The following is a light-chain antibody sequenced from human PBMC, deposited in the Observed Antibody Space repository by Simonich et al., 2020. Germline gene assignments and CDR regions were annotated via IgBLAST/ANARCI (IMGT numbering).Light chain of an antibody. Sequence: DIVMTQTPLSLSVTPGQPASISCKSHQSLLHSVGKTYLYWYLQKPGQSPQLLIYEVSNRCSGVPDRFSSSRSWTNYTPKISRVEAEDVGVYYCMQSIQLPYTFGQGTKLEIK. J-gene: IGKJ2*01. CDR2: EVS. CDR3: MQSIQLPYT. V-gene: IGKV2D-29*02. CDR1: QSLLHSVGKTY.